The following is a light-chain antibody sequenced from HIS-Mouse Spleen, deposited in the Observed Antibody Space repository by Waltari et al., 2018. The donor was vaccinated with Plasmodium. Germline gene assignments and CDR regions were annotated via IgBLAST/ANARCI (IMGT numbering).Light chain of an antibody. CDR2: EDS. J-gene: IGLJ3*02. V-gene: IGLV3-10*01. Sequence: SYELTQPPSVSVSPGQTARITCAGDAFPKKYAYWYQQKSGQAPVLVIYEDSKRPSGIPERFSGSSSGTMATLTISRAQVEDEADYYCYSTDSSGNHRVFGGGTKLTVL. CDR3: YSTDSSGNHRV. CDR1: AFPKKY.